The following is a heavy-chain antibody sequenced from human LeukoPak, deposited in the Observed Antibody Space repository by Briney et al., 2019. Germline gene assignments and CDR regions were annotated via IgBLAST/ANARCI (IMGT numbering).Heavy chain of an antibody. CDR2: IKSKTDGGTT. CDR3: TTEGYCSSTICYRGY. D-gene: IGHD2-2*01. CDR1: GFTFSNAW. Sequence: PGGSLRLSCAASGFTFSNAWMSWVRQAPGKGLEWVGRIKSKTDGGTTDYAAPVRGRFTISRDEAKKELYLQMTSLKTEDTAVYYCTTEGYCSSTICYRGYWGQGTLVAVSS. V-gene: IGHV3-15*01. J-gene: IGHJ4*02.